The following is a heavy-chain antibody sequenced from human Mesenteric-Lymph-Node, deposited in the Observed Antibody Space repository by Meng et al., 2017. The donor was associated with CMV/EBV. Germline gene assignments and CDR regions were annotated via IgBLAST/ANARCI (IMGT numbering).Heavy chain of an antibody. CDR2: INGDGGST. CDR3: VRTNSGYAY. Sequence: LRLSCAASGFTFSNYWMHWVRQAPGKGLVWVSRINGDGGSTTYADSVKGRFTISRDNAKNTLYLQMNSLRAEDTAVYYCVRTNSGYAYWGQGTLVTVSS. D-gene: IGHD5-12*01. V-gene: IGHV3-74*01. CDR1: GFTFSNYW. J-gene: IGHJ4*02.